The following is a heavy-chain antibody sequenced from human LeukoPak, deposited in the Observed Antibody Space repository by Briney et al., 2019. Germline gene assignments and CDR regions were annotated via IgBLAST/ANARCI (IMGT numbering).Heavy chain of an antibody. CDR1: GFTFDDYT. V-gene: IGHV3-43*01. CDR3: AKGDFWSGYYVFDY. Sequence: PGGSLRLSCAASGFTFDDYTMHWVRQAPGKGLAWVSLISWDGGSTYYADSVKGRFTISRDNSKNSLYLQMNSLRTEDTALYYCAKGDFWSGYYVFDYWGQGTLVTVSS. D-gene: IGHD3-3*01. CDR2: ISWDGGST. J-gene: IGHJ4*02.